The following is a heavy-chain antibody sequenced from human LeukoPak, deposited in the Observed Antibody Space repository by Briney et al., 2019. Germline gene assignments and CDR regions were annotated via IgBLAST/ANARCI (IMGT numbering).Heavy chain of an antibody. V-gene: IGHV4-4*02. Sequence: PSETLSLTCAVSGGSISSPNWWSWVRQSPGKGLEWIGSIYYSGSTYYNPSLKSRVTISVDTSKNQFSLKLSSVTAADTAVYYCARDQVLGGYFDYWGQGTLVTVSS. D-gene: IGHD3-16*01. J-gene: IGHJ4*02. CDR3: ARDQVLGGYFDY. CDR2: IYYSGST. CDR1: GGSISSPNW.